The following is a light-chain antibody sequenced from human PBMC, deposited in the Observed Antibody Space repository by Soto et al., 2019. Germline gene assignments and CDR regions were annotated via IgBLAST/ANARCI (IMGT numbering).Light chain of an antibody. CDR1: SSDVGGYNY. Sequence: QSALTQPASVSGSPGQSITISCTGTSSDVGGYNYVSWYQQHPGTAPKFMIYDVSNRPSGVSNRFSGSKSGNTASLTISGLQAEDDADYYCSSYTTSNTRQIVFGTGTKLTVL. V-gene: IGLV2-14*01. CDR3: SSYTTSNTRQIV. CDR2: DVS. J-gene: IGLJ1*01.